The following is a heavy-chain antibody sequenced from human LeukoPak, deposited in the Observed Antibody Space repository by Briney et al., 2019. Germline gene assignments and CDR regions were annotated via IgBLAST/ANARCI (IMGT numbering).Heavy chain of an antibody. D-gene: IGHD3-16*01. V-gene: IGHV3-23*01. CDR1: GFTFSTCA. Sequence: GGTLRLSCAASGFTFSTCAMSWVRQAPGKGLEWVSAISGSDTRTYYADSLKGRFTISRDNSKNTLYLQMNSLRAEDTAVYYCAKDGGFLDPWGQGTLVTVSS. J-gene: IGHJ5*02. CDR3: AKDGGFLDP. CDR2: ISGSDTRT.